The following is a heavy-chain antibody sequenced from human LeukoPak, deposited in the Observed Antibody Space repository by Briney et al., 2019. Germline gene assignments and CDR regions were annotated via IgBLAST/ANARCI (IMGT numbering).Heavy chain of an antibody. CDR1: GFTFRSHG. CDR2: IWYDGSNK. D-gene: IGHD1-26*01. CDR3: AGDRATSYFDY. J-gene: IGHJ4*02. V-gene: IGHV3-33*01. Sequence: PGVSLRLSCAAPGFTFRSHGMHRVRQAPGKGLEWVAFIWYDGSNKYYTDSVKGRFTISRDNSKNTLYLQMNSLRAEDTAVYYCAGDRATSYFDYWGQGALVTICS.